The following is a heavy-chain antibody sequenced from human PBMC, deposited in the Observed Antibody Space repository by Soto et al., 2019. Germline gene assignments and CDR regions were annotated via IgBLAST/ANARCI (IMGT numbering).Heavy chain of an antibody. CDR3: AVGNDAFDI. CDR1: GDTFNTNY. J-gene: IGHJ3*02. Sequence: QVQLVQSGAEVKKPGASVKVSCKASGDTFNTNYMHWVRQAPGQGLEWMGIINPSGGSTSYAQKFQGRVTMTRDTSTSTVYLELRSLRSEDTAVYYCAVGNDAFDIWGQGTMVTVSS. V-gene: IGHV1-46*02. CDR2: INPSGGST. D-gene: IGHD1-26*01.